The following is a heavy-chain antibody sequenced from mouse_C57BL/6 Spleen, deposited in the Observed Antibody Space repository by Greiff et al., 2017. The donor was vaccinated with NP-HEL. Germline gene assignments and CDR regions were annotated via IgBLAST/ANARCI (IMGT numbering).Heavy chain of an antibody. CDR3: TRYYDGYYYAMDY. J-gene: IGHJ4*01. Sequence: VQLVESGAELVRPGASVTLSCKASGYTFTDYEMHWVKQTPVHGLEWIGAIDPETGGTAYNQKFKGKAILTADKSSSTAYMELRSLTSEDSAVYYCTRYYDGYYYAMDYWGQGTSVTVSS. V-gene: IGHV1-15*01. CDR2: IDPETGGT. CDR1: GYTFTDYE. D-gene: IGHD2-3*01.